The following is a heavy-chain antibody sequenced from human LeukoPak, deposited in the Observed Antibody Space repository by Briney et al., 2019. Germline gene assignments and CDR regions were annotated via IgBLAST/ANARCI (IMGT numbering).Heavy chain of an antibody. D-gene: IGHD3-22*01. CDR1: GGSISSYY. Sequence: PSETLSLTCTVSGGSISSYYWSWIRQPPGKGLEWIGEINHSGGTNYNPSLKSRVTISVDTSKNQFSLKLSSVTAADTAVYYCASTPIDYYDSSGYYFNFDYWGQGTLVTVSS. CDR3: ASTPIDYYDSSGYYFNFDY. V-gene: IGHV4-34*01. CDR2: INHSGGT. J-gene: IGHJ4*02.